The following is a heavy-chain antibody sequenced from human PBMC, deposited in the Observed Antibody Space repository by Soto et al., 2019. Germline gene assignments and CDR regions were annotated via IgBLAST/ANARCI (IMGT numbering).Heavy chain of an antibody. CDR1: GFTFTNAW. Sequence: GGSLRLSCTASGFTFTNAWMSWVRQAPGKGLEWVGRIKSRIDGATTEYAASVNGRFTISRDDSRNTLFLDMNNLKTEDTAVYYCATDLPPGSYFYDHNGYLLFNYWVQGTRVTVSS. V-gene: IGHV3-15*01. CDR3: ATDLPPGSYFYDHNGYLLFNY. CDR2: IKSRIDGATT. J-gene: IGHJ1*01. D-gene: IGHD3-22*01.